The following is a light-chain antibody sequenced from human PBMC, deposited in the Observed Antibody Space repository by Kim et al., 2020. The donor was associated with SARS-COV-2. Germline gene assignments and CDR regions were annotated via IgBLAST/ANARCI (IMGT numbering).Light chain of an antibody. J-gene: IGKJ1*01. CDR1: QGISNS. V-gene: IGKV1-27*01. Sequence: DIQMTQSPSSLSASVGDRVTITCRASQGISNSLAWYQQKPGKVPRLLIYAAYTLQSGVPSRFSGSGSGTDFTLTITSLQPEDVATYYCQRYNGAPRTFGQGTKVDIK. CDR2: AAY. CDR3: QRYNGAPRT.